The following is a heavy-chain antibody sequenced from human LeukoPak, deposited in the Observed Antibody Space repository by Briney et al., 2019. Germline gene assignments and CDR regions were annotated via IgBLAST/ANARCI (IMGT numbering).Heavy chain of an antibody. CDR2: INHSGST. J-gene: IGHJ3*02. Sequence: SETLSLTCAVYGGSFSGYYWSWIRQPPGKGLEWIGEINHSGSTNYNPSLKSRVTISVDTSKNQFSLKLSSVTAADTAMYYCARVGVVPAARGRRAFDIWGQGTMVTVSS. CDR3: ARVGVVPAARGRRAFDI. CDR1: GGSFSGYY. D-gene: IGHD2-2*01. V-gene: IGHV4-34*01.